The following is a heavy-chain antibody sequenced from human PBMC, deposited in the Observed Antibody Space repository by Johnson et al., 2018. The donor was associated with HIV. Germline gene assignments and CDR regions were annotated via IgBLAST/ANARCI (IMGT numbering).Heavy chain of an antibody. D-gene: IGHD5-12*01. V-gene: IGHV3-30*03. CDR1: GFTFSSYG. Sequence: QVQLVESGGGVVQPGRSLRLSCAASGFTFSSYGMHWVRQAPGKGLEWVAVISYDGSNKYYADSVKGRFTISRYNSKNTLYLQMNSLRAEDTAVYYCAGSDIVATTGAFDIWGQGTMVTVSS. J-gene: IGHJ3*02. CDR3: AGSDIVATTGAFDI. CDR2: ISYDGSNK.